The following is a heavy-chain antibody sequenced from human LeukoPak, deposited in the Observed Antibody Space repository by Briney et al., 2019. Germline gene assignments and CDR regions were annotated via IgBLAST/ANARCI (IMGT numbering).Heavy chain of an antibody. Sequence: PGGSLRLSCVASGFTFSTYWMNWVRQAPGKGLAWVSRINIDGTSATYADPVKGRFTISRDNAKNTLYLQMNSLRAEDTAVYYCARQSTTLPTYGFDYWGQGILVTVSS. J-gene: IGHJ4*02. V-gene: IGHV3-74*01. D-gene: IGHD4-17*01. CDR3: ARQSTTLPTYGFDY. CDR2: INIDGTSA. CDR1: GFTFSTYW.